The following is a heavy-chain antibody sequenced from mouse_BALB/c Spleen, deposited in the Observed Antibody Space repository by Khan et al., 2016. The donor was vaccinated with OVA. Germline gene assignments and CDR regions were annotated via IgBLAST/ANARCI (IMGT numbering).Heavy chain of an antibody. CDR2: FDSNGGST. J-gene: IGHJ2*01. Sequence: EVELVESGGGIVQPGGSLKRSCAASRFSISSYGMSSVRQTPDKRLELFATFDSNGGSTDYPASVKRRFPISGDNSKNPLFLQLRRLKFEDTTMCYYARGAIWGQGTTLTVSS. CDR1: RFSISSYG. CDR3: ARGAI. V-gene: IGHV5-6-3*01.